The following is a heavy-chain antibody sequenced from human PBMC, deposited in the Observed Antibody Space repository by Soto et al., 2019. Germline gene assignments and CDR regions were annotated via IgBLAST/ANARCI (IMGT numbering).Heavy chain of an antibody. CDR3: ARESITVFAGRGWFDP. J-gene: IGHJ5*02. V-gene: IGHV3-30-3*01. Sequence: PGGSLRLSCTTSGFTLRSHAMHWVRQAPGKGLEWVAGFSLDGSNIDYADSVKGRFTISRDDSKNTVYLQMNSLRVEDTALYHCARESITVFAGRGWFDPWGQGTLVTVSS. CDR2: FSLDGSNI. CDR1: GFTLRSHA. D-gene: IGHD3-10*02.